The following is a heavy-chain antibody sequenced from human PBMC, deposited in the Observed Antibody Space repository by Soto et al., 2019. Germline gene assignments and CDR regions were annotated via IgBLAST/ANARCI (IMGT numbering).Heavy chain of an antibody. V-gene: IGHV3-7*01. CDR1: GFSFSSVW. J-gene: IGHJ4*02. CDR2: IKYDGSEE. CDR3: VTDLNWQGH. Sequence: PGGSLRLSCVDSGFSFSSVWMTWVRQAPGKGLECVANIKYDGSEEYYVDSVKGRFTISRDNAKNSLYLQMNSLRDEDSAVYYCVTDLNWQGHWGQGTLVTVSS.